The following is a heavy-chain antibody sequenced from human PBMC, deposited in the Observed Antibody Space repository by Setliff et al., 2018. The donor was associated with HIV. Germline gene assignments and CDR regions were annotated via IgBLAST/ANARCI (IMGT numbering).Heavy chain of an antibody. Sequence: SETLSLTCAVSGYSISSGYYWGWIRQPPGKGLEWIGSIYHSGSTYYTPSLKSRVTILVDTSKNQFSLKLSSVTAADTAVYYCARGYISGWYYFDYWGQGTLVTVS. CDR2: IYHSGST. CDR1: GYSISSGYY. J-gene: IGHJ4*02. D-gene: IGHD6-19*01. V-gene: IGHV4-38-2*01. CDR3: ARGYISGWYYFDY.